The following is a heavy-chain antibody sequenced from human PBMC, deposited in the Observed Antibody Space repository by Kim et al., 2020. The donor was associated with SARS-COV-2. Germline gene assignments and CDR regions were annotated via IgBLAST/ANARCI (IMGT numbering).Heavy chain of an antibody. V-gene: IGHV4-34*01. CDR1: GGSFSGYY. D-gene: IGHD3-3*01. CDR2: INHSGST. Sequence: SETLSLTCAVYGGSFSGYYWSWIRQPPGKGLEWIGEINHSGSTNYNPSLKSRVTISVDTSKNQFSLKLSSVTAADTAVYYCARGIIIRHQLDYWGQGTLVTVSS. J-gene: IGHJ4*02. CDR3: ARGIIIRHQLDY.